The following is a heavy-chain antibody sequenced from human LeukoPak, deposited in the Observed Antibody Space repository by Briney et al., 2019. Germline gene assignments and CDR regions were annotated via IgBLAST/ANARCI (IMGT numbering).Heavy chain of an antibody. CDR1: GFTFSTFH. CDR3: ARPLGYGWFDP. Sequence: GGSLRLSCTASGFTFSTFHMHWVRQAPGKGLVWVARINSDGRSTSYADSVKGRFTISRDNAKNTLYLQMSSLRVEDTAVYYCARPLGYGWFDPWGQGTLVTVSS. J-gene: IGHJ5*02. V-gene: IGHV3-74*01. D-gene: IGHD2-15*01. CDR2: INSDGRST.